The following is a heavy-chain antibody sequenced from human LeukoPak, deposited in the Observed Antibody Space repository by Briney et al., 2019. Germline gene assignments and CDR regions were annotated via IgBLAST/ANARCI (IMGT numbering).Heavy chain of an antibody. CDR3: ARGNRLRYFDWLSNWFDP. J-gene: IGHJ5*02. Sequence: NPSETLSLTCTVSGGSISSGGYYWSWIRQPPGKGLEWIGEINHSGITNHNPSLKSRVTISVDTSKNEISLKVTSVSAADTAVYYCARGNRLRYFDWLSNWFDPWGQGTLVTVSS. V-gene: IGHV4-39*07. D-gene: IGHD3-9*01. CDR1: GGSISSGGYY. CDR2: INHSGIT.